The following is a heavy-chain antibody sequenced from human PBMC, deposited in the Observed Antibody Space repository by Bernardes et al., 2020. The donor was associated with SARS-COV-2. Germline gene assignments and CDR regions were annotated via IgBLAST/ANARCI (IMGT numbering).Heavy chain of an antibody. CDR2: FDPEHGKT. V-gene: IGHV1-24*01. J-gene: IGHJ6*02. CDR1: GYTLTEFS. Sequence: ASVKVSCKVSGYTLTEFSMHWVRQAPGKGLEWLGGFDPEHGKTIYAQKFQGRVTMTEDTSTDTAYMELRSLRSEDTAVYYCARSPSLFYGMDVWGQGTTVTVSS. CDR3: ARSPSLFYGMDV.